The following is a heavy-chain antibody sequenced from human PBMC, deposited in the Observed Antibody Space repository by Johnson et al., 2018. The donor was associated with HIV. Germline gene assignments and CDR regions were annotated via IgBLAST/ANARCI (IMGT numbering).Heavy chain of an antibody. V-gene: IGHV3-9*01. CDR1: GFTFDDYA. CDR3: ARDGTTGPSGDAFDI. D-gene: IGHD1-14*01. Sequence: VQLVESGGGVVRPGRSLRLSCAASGFTFDDYAMHWVRQVPGKGLEWISGISWNSGTIGYADSVKGRFTISRDNSKNTLYLQMNSLRPEDTAVYYCARDGTTGPSGDAFDIWGQGTMVTVSS. CDR2: ISWNSGTI. J-gene: IGHJ3*02.